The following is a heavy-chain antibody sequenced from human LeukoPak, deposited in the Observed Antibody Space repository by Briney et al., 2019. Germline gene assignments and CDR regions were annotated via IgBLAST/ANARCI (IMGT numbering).Heavy chain of an antibody. CDR3: ARGRYCSGGSCYSVYDY. J-gene: IGHJ4*02. Sequence: PSETLSLTCAVYGGSLSGYYWSWIRQPPGKGLEWIGEINHSGSTNYNPSLKSRVTISVDTSKNQFSLKLSSVTAADTAVYYCARGRYCSGGSCYSVYDYWGLGTLVTVSS. CDR1: GGSLSGYY. CDR2: INHSGST. V-gene: IGHV4-34*01. D-gene: IGHD2-15*01.